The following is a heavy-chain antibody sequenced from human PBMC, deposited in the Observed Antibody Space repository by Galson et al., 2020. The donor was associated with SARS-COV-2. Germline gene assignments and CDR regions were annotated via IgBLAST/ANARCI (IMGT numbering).Heavy chain of an antibody. CDR3: ATVYSLWFGEVPYY. CDR2: FDPEDGET. V-gene: IGHV1-24*01. Sequence: ASVKVSCKVSGYTLTELSMHWVRQAPGKGLEWMGGFDPEDGETIYAQKFQGRVTMTEDTSTDTAYMELSSLRSEDTAVYYCATVYSLWFGEVPYYWGQGTLVTVSS. J-gene: IGHJ4*02. CDR1: GYTLTELS. D-gene: IGHD3-10*01.